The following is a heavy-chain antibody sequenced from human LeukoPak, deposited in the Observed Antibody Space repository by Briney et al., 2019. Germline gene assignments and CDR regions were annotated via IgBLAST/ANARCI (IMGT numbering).Heavy chain of an antibody. Sequence: GGSLRLSCAASGFTFSSYAMSWVRQAPGKGLEWVSAISGSGGSTYYADSVKGRFTISRDNSKNTLYLQMNSLRVEDTALYYCAKDFWGFSFGYWGQGILVTVSS. V-gene: IGHV3-23*01. CDR2: ISGSGGST. J-gene: IGHJ4*02. CDR3: AKDFWGFSFGY. D-gene: IGHD7-27*01. CDR1: GFTFSSYA.